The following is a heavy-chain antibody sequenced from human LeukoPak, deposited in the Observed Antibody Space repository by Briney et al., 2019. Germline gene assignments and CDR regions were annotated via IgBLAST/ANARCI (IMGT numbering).Heavy chain of an antibody. Sequence: PGRSLRLSCAASGFTFDDYAMHWVRQAPGKGLEWVSGISWNSGSIGYADSVKGRFTISRDNAKNSLYLQMNSLRAEDTAVYYCARVPNFDWSPFYGMDVWGQGTTVTVSS. V-gene: IGHV3-9*01. CDR1: GFTFDDYA. CDR2: ISWNSGSI. D-gene: IGHD3-9*01. J-gene: IGHJ6*02. CDR3: ARVPNFDWSPFYGMDV.